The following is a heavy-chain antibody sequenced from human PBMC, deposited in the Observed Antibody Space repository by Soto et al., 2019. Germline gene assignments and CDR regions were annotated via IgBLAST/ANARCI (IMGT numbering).Heavy chain of an antibody. Sequence: QAQLVQYGAEVKKPGASVKVSCQTSGSTFTSYGIIWVRQAPGQGLEWMGWISGYNGNTEYGQKFQGRVTMTTATSASTAYLELWSLRSDDTAVYYCARDGYTFGSYYFDHWGQGTLVTVSS. J-gene: IGHJ4*02. V-gene: IGHV1-18*01. CDR2: ISGYNGNT. CDR3: ARDGYTFGSYYFDH. D-gene: IGHD1-1*01. CDR1: GSTFTSYG.